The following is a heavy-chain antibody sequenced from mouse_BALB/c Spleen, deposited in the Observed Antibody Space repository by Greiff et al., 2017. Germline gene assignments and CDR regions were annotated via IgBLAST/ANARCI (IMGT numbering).Heavy chain of an antibody. CDR3: ARSVDGYYGGFFAY. Sequence: EVQLQQSGPELVKPGASVKIPCKASGYTFTDYNMDWVKQSHGKSLEWIGDINPNNGGTIYNQKFKGKATLTVDKSSSTAYMELRSLTSEDTAVYYCARSVDGYYGGFFAYWGQGTLVTVSA. CDR2: INPNNGGT. V-gene: IGHV1-18*01. J-gene: IGHJ3*01. CDR1: GYTFTDYN. D-gene: IGHD2-3*01.